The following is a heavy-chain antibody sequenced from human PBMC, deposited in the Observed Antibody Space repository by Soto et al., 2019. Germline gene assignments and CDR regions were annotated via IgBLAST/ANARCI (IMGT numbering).Heavy chain of an antibody. D-gene: IGHD1-20*01. CDR1: GDSISSPNW. J-gene: IGHJ4*02. Sequence: SETLSLTCAVSGDSISSPNWWSWYRQPPGKGLELVGEMFASGSSNYNPSLNGRVTMSLGTSKNHFSLRLTSLTAADTAVYYCAREGFDNRPDYCGQGIPVTLSS. V-gene: IGHV4-4*02. CDR2: MFASGSS. CDR3: AREGFDNRPDY.